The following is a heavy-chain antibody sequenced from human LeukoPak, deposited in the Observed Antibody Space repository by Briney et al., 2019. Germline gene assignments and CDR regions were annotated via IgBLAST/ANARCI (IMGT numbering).Heavy chain of an antibody. Sequence: GGSLRLSCAASGFFVSSNYMSWVRQAPGKGLEWVSVIYSGGGSIYYADSVKGRFTISRDNSKNTVYLQMNSLRAEDTAVYYCARSPYYMDVWGNGTTVTVSS. J-gene: IGHJ6*03. CDR3: ARSPYYMDV. CDR1: GFFVSSNY. V-gene: IGHV3-53*01. CDR2: IYSGGGSI.